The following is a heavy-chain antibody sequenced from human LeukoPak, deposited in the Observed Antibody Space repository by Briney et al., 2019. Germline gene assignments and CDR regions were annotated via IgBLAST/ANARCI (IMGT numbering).Heavy chain of an antibody. Sequence: PGGSLRLSCAASGFTFDDYAMHWVRQAPGKGLEWVSGISWNSGSIGYADSVKGRFTISRDNAKNSLYLQMNSLRAEDTALYYCAKAPYDFWSGTDWYFDLWAVAPWSLSPQ. CDR1: GFTFDDYA. D-gene: IGHD3-3*01. J-gene: IGHJ2*01. CDR3: AKAPYDFWSGTDWYFDL. V-gene: IGHV3-9*01. CDR2: ISWNSGSI.